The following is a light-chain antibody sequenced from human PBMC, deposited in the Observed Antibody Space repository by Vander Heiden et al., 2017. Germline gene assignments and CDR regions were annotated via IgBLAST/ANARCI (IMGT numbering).Light chain of an antibody. J-gene: IGKJ1*01. CDR3: QQPSIWPQWT. CDR1: QSISRF. CDR2: DAS. V-gene: IGKV3-11*01. Sequence: EIVLTQSPATLSLSPGERATLSCKASQSISRFLAWYQQKPGQSPRLVIYDASNRATGIPARFSGSGYGTDFTLTISSREPEDFAVYYCQQPSIWPQWTFGQGTKVEI.